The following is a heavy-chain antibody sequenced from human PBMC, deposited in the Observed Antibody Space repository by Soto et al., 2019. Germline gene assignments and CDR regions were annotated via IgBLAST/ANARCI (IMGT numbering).Heavy chain of an antibody. CDR3: AKGGDSGYCSSTSYRDWYFDL. J-gene: IGHJ2*01. D-gene: IGHD2-2*01. CDR2: IRRSGSST. CDR1: GFTLSSYA. Sequence: EVQLLESGGGLVQPGGSLRLSCAASGFTLSSYAKSWVRQAPGKGLEWVSAIRRSGSSTYYADSVKGRFTISRDNSKNTLYLQMNSLRAEDTAVYYCAKGGDSGYCSSTSYRDWYFDLWGRGTLVTVSS. V-gene: IGHV3-23*01.